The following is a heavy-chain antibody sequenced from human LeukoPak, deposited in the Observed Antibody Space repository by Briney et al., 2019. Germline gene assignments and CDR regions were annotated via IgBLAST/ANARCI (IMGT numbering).Heavy chain of an antibody. V-gene: IGHV3-7*01. D-gene: IGHD5-12*01. CDR3: VRDGGVSGYDLLDY. J-gene: IGHJ4*02. Sequence: GGSLRLSCAASGFTFSSYGMHWVRQAPGKGLEWVAHINQDGSEEHHMDSAKARFTISRDNAKNSLSLQMNSLRAEDTAVYYCVRDGGVSGYDLLDYWGQGTLVTVSS. CDR1: GFTFSSYG. CDR2: INQDGSEE.